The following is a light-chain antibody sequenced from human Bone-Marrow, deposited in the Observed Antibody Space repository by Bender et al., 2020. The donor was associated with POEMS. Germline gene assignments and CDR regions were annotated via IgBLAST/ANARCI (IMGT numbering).Light chain of an antibody. CDR1: SSDIGDYNY. J-gene: IGLJ1*01. CDR3: SSYSSTTTPFV. CDR2: DVT. V-gene: IGLV2-14*03. Sequence: QSALTQPASVSGSPGQSITISCTGSSSDIGDYNYVSWYQQHPGEAPKLIIYDVTNRPSGVSDRFSGSKSGNTASLAISGLQTEDEGDYYCSSYSSTTTPFVFGSGTQVTV.